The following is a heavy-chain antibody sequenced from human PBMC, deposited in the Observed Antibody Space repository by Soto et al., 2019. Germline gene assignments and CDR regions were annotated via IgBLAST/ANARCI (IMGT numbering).Heavy chain of an antibody. CDR1: GFTFSTYW. CDR2: INSDGSST. Sequence: EVQLVESGGGLVQPGGSLRLSCAASGFTFSTYWIHWVRQAPGKGLVWVSRINSDGSSTNYGDSVKGPFTISRDNAKNTLFLQMNSLRAEDTAVYYCATDRWGGGRDMDVWGQGTTVTVSS. CDR3: ATDRWGGGRDMDV. D-gene: IGHD3-10*01. V-gene: IGHV3-74*01. J-gene: IGHJ6*02.